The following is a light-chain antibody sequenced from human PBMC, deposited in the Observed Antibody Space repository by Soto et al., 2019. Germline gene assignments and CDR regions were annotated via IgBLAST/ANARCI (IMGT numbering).Light chain of an antibody. CDR1: SSDVGSYNL. Sequence: QSALTQPASVSGSPGQSITISCTGNSSDVGSYNLVSWYQQHPGKAPKLMIYEGSKRPSGVSNRFSGSKSGNTASLTISGLQAEDEADYYCCSYAGSSTSLWVFGGGTKLTVL. J-gene: IGLJ3*02. V-gene: IGLV2-23*01. CDR2: EGS. CDR3: CSYAGSSTSLWV.